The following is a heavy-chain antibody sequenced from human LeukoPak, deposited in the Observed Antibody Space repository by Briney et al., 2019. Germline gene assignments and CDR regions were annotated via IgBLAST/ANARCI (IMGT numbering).Heavy chain of an antibody. CDR3: ATLMGDTWLDY. V-gene: IGHV1-69*02. J-gene: IGHJ4*02. CDR2: IIPILGIA. CDR1: GGTFSSYT. Sequence: SVKVSCKASGGTFSSYTISWVRQAPGQGLEWMGRIIPILGIANYAQKFQGRVTITADKSTSTAYMELSSLRSEDTAVCYCATLMGDTWLDYWGQGTLVTVSS. D-gene: IGHD3-16*01.